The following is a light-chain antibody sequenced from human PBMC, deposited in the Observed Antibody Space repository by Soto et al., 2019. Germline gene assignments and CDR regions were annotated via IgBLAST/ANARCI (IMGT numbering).Light chain of an antibody. CDR2: AAS. J-gene: IGKJ4*01. CDR1: QSINSN. V-gene: IGKV3-15*01. CDR3: QQYNKWPPLT. Sequence: ETVLTQSPATLSVSPGERATLSCRASQSINSNLAWYQQRPGQPPRLLIHAASTRATGIPARFSGSGSGTEFTLTISSLQSEDFAVYFCQQYNKWPPLTFGGGTKVEIK.